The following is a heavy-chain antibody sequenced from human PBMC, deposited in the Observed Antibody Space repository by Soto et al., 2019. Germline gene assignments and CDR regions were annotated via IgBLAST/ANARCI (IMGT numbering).Heavy chain of an antibody. CDR3: ARHHNWNLYGMDV. D-gene: IGHD1-20*01. CDR1: GFTFSSYS. CDR2: ISSSSYI. J-gene: IGHJ6*02. V-gene: IGHV3-21*01. Sequence: GGSLRLSCAASGFTFSSYSMNWVRQAPGKGLEWVSSISSSSYIYYADSVKGRFTISRDNAKNSLYLQMNSLRAEDTAVYYCARHHNWNLYGMDVWGQGTTVTVSS.